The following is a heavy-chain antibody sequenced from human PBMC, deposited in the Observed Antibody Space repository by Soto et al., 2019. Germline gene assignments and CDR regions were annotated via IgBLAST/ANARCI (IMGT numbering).Heavy chain of an antibody. CDR1: GYTFTGYY. V-gene: IGHV1-2*04. CDR2: INPNSGGT. CDR3: ARDSGYGYCSSTSCPFDY. J-gene: IGHJ4*02. D-gene: IGHD2-2*01. Sequence: ASVKVSCKASGYTFTGYYMHWVRQAPGQGLEWMGWINPNSGGTNYAQKFQGWVTMTRDTSISTAYMELSRLRSDDTAVYYCARDSGYGYCSSTSCPFDYWGQGTLVTVSS.